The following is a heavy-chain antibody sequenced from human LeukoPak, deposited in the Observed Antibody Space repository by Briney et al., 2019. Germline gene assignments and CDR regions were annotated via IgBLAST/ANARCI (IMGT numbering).Heavy chain of an antibody. CDR1: GGSISESSYY. Sequence: ASETLSLTCTVSGGSISESSYYWGWIRQTPGKGLEWIGSVYYNGSPYYNPSLKSRITISVDTSQSQFSLKLSSVTAADTAVYYCARSRRMGFGELWGQGTLVTVSS. J-gene: IGHJ4*02. CDR3: ARSRRMGFGEL. V-gene: IGHV4-39*01. D-gene: IGHD3-10*01. CDR2: VYYNGSP.